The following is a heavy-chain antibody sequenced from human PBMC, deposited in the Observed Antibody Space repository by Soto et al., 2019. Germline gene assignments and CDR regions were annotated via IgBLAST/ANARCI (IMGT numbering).Heavy chain of an antibody. Sequence: SETLSLTCTVSGGSISSYYWSWIRQPPGKGLEWIGYIYYSGSTNYNPSLKSRVTISVDTSKNQFSLKLSSVTAADTAVYYCARVGYSSSWYYFDYWGQGTLVTVSS. CDR3: ARVGYSSSWYYFDY. J-gene: IGHJ4*02. V-gene: IGHV4-59*01. D-gene: IGHD6-13*01. CDR2: IYYSGST. CDR1: GGSISSYY.